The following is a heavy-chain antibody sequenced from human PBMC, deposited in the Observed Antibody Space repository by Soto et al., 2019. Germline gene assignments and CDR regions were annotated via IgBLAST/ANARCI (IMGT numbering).Heavy chain of an antibody. D-gene: IGHD3-10*01. V-gene: IGHV4-4*02. CDR3: ARTSTMVRGVHAY. CDR2: ISHSGST. CDR1: SGSITSSNW. Sequence: QVQLQESGPGLVTPSGTLSLTCAVSSGSITSSNWWSWVRQPPGKGLEWIGEISHSGSTNYNSSLRSRLTLAVDKSNNQFSLRLNSLTAADTAVYYCARTSTMVRGVHAYWGQGSLVTVSS. J-gene: IGHJ4*02.